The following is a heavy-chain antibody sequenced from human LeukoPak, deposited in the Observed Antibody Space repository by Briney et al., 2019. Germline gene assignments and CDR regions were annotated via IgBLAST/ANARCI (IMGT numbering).Heavy chain of an antibody. CDR3: AKGHYDDSSGQYFDY. CDR1: GFTFTSYA. J-gene: IGHJ4*02. CDR2: ISGRGGST. Sequence: GGSLRLSCAASGFTFTSYAMSWVRQAPGKGLEWVSTISGRGGSTYYADSVKGRFSISRDTSKNTLYLQMNSLSAEDPSVYYCAKGHYDDSSGQYFDYWGQGTPVTVSS. D-gene: IGHD3-22*01. V-gene: IGHV3-23*01.